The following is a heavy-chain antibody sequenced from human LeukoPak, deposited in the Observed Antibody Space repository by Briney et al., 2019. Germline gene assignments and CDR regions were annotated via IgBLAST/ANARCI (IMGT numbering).Heavy chain of an antibody. V-gene: IGHV1-2*02. CDR1: GYTFTGYY. J-gene: IGHJ6*02. Sequence: ASVKVSFKASGYTFTGYYMHWVRQAPGQGLEWMGWINPNSGGTNYAQKFQGRVTMTRDTSISTAYMELSRLRSDDTAVYYCARDLANYYGSGSYSLREYYYYGMDVWGQGTTVTVSS. CDR3: ARDLANYYGSGSYSLREYYYYGMDV. D-gene: IGHD3-10*01. CDR2: INPNSGGT.